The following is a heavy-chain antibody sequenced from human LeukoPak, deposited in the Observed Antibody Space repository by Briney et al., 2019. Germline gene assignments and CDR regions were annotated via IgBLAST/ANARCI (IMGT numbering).Heavy chain of an antibody. CDR2: IHYSGNS. CDR1: GGSISRYY. J-gene: IGHJ4*02. CDR3: SRGVSYYYDSSGYWIDY. Sequence: SETLSLTCTVSGGSISRYYWSWLRQPPGEGLEWIGHIHYSGNSNYNPSLKSRATISVDTSKNQFSLKLSSVTAADTAVYYCSRGVSYYYDSSGYWIDYWGQGTLVTVSS. D-gene: IGHD3-22*01. V-gene: IGHV4-59*01.